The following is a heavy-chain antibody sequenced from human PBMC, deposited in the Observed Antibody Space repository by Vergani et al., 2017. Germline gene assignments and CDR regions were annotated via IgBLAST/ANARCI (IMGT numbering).Heavy chain of an antibody. D-gene: IGHD2-15*01. J-gene: IGHJ4*02. CDR1: GYTFTSYG. Sequence: VSCKASGYTFTSYGISWVRQAPGQGLEWMGWISAYNGNTNYAQKLQGRVTMTTDTSTSTAYMELRSLRSDDTAVYYCARSGGRRCSGGSCYPDYWGQGTLVTVSS. CDR2: ISAYNGNT. V-gene: IGHV1-18*01. CDR3: ARSGGRRCSGGSCYPDY.